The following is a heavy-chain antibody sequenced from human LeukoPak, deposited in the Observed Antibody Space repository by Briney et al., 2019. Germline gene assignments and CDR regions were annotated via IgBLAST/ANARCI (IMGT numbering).Heavy chain of an antibody. J-gene: IGHJ6*03. Sequence: PGGSLSLSCAASGLTFSNYWMHWVRQAPGKGLVWVSGFSGRGGTTYYADSVKGRFTISRDNSKNTLYLQMNSLRAEDTAVYYCANGNRCTSPNCLGYYYFYMDVWGKGTTVTVSS. CDR3: ANGNRCTSPNCLGYYYFYMDV. CDR1: GLTFSNYW. D-gene: IGHD2-8*01. V-gene: IGHV3-23*01. CDR2: FSGRGGTT.